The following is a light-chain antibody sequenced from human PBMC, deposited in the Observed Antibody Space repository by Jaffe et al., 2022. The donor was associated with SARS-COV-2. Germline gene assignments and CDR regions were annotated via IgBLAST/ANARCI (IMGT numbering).Light chain of an antibody. CDR3: LLSYSGPGQRV. V-gene: IGLV7-46*01. CDR2: DTS. CDR1: TGTVTSAHY. Sequence: QSVVTQEPSLTVSPGGTVTLTCGSSTGTVTSAHYPYWFQQKPGQAPRTLIYDTSNKHSWTPARFSGSLLGDKAALTLSGAQPEDEAEYYCLLSYSGPGQRVFGGGTKLTVL. J-gene: IGLJ2*01.